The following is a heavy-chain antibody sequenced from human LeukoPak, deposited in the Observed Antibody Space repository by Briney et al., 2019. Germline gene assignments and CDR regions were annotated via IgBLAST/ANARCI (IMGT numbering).Heavy chain of an antibody. Sequence: GGSLRLSCEASGFNFMSYGMNWVRQAPGKGLEWVSGITASARTTYYADSVKGRFTISRDNSKNTLSLQMSSLRVEDTAVYYCAKDLDGSGMYGGIDSWGQGTLVTVSS. CDR1: GFNFMSYG. CDR2: ITASARTT. V-gene: IGHV3-23*01. D-gene: IGHD6-19*01. J-gene: IGHJ4*02. CDR3: AKDLDGSGMYGGIDS.